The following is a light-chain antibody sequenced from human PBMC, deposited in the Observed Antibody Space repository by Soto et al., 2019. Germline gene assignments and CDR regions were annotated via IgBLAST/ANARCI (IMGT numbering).Light chain of an antibody. J-gene: IGLJ1*01. CDR1: SSNIGNNG. V-gene: IGLV1-36*01. CDR3: AAWDDSLGGHV. Sequence: SAPKRAPSGFQTPGQQVTISCFGNSSNIGNNGVSWYQQLPGKAPKLLIHYDDMLPSGVSDRFSGSKSGTSATLAISGLQSEDEADYYCAAWDDSLGGHVFGTGTKVTVL. CDR2: YDD.